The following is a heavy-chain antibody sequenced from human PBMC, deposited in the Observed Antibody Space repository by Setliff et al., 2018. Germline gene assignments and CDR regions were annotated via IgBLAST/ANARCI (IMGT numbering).Heavy chain of an antibody. CDR3: ARESATIGEFPLYYFDK. V-gene: IGHV4-61*09. CDR1: GGSISSGGSY. CDR2: FHTGGAT. J-gene: IGHJ4*02. Sequence: SETLSLTCSVSGGSISSGGSYWSWIRQSAGRGLEWIGHFHTGGATYYNLSLKSRVTISLDTSKNQFSLRLSSVTAADSAVYSCARESATIGEFPLYYFDKWGQGIPVTVSS. D-gene: IGHD3-10*01.